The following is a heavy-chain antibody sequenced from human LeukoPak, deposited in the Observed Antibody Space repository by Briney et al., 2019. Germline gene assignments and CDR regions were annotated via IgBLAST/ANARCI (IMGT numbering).Heavy chain of an antibody. CDR2: IIPIFGTA. J-gene: IGHJ4*02. Sequence: GASVKVSCKASGGAFSSYAISWVRQAPGQGLEWMGGIIPIFGTANYAQKFQGRVTITADEPTSTAYMELSSLRSEDTAVYYCATPLPRCSGWYVGGYFDYWGQGTLVTVSS. D-gene: IGHD6-19*01. CDR3: ATPLPRCSGWYVGGYFDY. V-gene: IGHV1-69*13. CDR1: GGAFSSYA.